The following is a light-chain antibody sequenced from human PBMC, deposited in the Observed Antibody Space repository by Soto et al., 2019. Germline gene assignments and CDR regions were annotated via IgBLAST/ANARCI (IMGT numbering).Light chain of an antibody. J-gene: IGKJ4*01. Sequence: SVLTQSPGTRSLSPGERATLPCRASQSVSGSYLAGYQQKPGQAPTLLIYAAPSRATATPDRFSGSGSGTDFTLTISRLEHQDYAVYYCQQYGTSPLTFGAGTTVDI. CDR3: QQYGTSPLT. V-gene: IGKV3-20*01. CDR1: QSVSGSY. CDR2: AAP.